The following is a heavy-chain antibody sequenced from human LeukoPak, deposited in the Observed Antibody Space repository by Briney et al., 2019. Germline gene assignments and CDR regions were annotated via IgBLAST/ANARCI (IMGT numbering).Heavy chain of an antibody. D-gene: IGHD2-2*01. Sequence: GGSLRLSCAASGFTFSSYGMHWVRQAPGKGLEWVAVISYDGSNKYYADSVKGRFTISRDNSKNTLYLQMNSLRAEDTAVYYCAKDLLVVVPAAMPIYFYYDMDVWGQGTTVTVSS. CDR1: GFTFSSYG. CDR2: ISYDGSNK. J-gene: IGHJ6*02. CDR3: AKDLLVVVPAAMPIYFYYDMDV. V-gene: IGHV3-30*18.